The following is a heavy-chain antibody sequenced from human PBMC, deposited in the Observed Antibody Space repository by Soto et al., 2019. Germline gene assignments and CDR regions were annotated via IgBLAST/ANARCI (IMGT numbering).Heavy chain of an antibody. CDR1: GFTFSSYS. Sequence: GGLRLSCAASGFTFSSYSMNWVRQAPGKGLEWVSSISSSSRYIYYPDSVKGRFTISRDNAKNSLYLQMSSLRAEDTAVYYCARGFDILTGLYFQHWCHGSLVTVS. CDR2: ISSSSRYI. CDR3: ARGFDILTGLYFQH. J-gene: IGHJ1*01. V-gene: IGHV3-21*01. D-gene: IGHD3-9*01.